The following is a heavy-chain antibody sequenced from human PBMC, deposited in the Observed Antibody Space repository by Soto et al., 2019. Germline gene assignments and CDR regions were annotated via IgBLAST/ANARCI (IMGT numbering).Heavy chain of an antibody. CDR3: SRECGDLNWFDP. CDR2: ISSSSSTI. J-gene: IGHJ5*02. Sequence: EVQLVESGGGLVQPGGSLRLSCAASGFTFSSYSMNWVRQAPGKGLEWVSYISSSSSTIYYADSVKGRFTISRDNAKKSLYLQMNSLRAEDTAVYYCSRECGDLNWFDPWGQGTLVTVSS. CDR1: GFTFSSYS. D-gene: IGHD4-17*01. V-gene: IGHV3-48*01.